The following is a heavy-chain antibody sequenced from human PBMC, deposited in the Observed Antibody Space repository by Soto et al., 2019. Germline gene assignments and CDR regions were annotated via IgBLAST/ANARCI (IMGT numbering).Heavy chain of an antibody. J-gene: IGHJ6*03. V-gene: IGHV1-18*01. Sequence: ASVKVSCKTSGYTFTSYGISWVRQAPGQGLEWMGWISAYNGNTNYAQNLRARSTLTTDTSTSTAYMDLRSLSSDDTAFYYCGKALFCGGGSCRMDVWGKGTTVTVSS. CDR1: GYTFTSYG. D-gene: IGHD2-15*01. CDR3: GKALFCGGGSCRMDV. CDR2: ISAYNGNT.